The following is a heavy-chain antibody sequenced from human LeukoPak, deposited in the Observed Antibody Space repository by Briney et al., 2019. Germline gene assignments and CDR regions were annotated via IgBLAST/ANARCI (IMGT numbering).Heavy chain of an antibody. J-gene: IGHJ4*02. V-gene: IGHV4-34*01. CDR1: GGSFSGYY. D-gene: IGHD3-22*01. CDR2: INHSGST. Sequence: PSETLSLTCAVYGGSFSGYYWSWIRQPPGKGLEWIGEINHSGSTNYNPSLKSRVTISVDTSKNQFSLKLSSVTAADTAVYYCARTRKTPYYYDSSGYDSWGQGTLVTVSS. CDR3: ARTRKTPYYYDSSGYDS.